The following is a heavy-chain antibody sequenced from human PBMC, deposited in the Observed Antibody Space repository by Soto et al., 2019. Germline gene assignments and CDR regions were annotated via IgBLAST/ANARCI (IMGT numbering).Heavy chain of an antibody. CDR3: ARGGQDFWSGPFDY. Sequence: SETLSLTCTVSGGSISNYYCNWIRQPAGKGLEWIGRIDTSGSTNYNPSLKSRVTMSVDTSKQEFSLKLSSVTAADTALYYCARGGQDFWSGPFDYWGRGALVTVSS. D-gene: IGHD3-3*01. J-gene: IGHJ4*02. CDR2: IDTSGST. CDR1: GGSISNYY. V-gene: IGHV4-4*07.